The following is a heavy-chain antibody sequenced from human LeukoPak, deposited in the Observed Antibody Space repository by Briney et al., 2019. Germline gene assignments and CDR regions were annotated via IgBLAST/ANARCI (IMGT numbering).Heavy chain of an antibody. Sequence: ASVKVSCKASGYTFTSYGISWVRQAPGQGLEWMGWISAYNGSTNYAQKLQGRVTMTTDTSTSTAYMELRSLRSDDTAVYYCAREVTVRGDNWFDPWGQGTLVTVSS. CDR1: GYTFTSYG. V-gene: IGHV1-18*01. J-gene: IGHJ5*02. CDR2: ISAYNGST. D-gene: IGHD3-10*01. CDR3: AREVTVRGDNWFDP.